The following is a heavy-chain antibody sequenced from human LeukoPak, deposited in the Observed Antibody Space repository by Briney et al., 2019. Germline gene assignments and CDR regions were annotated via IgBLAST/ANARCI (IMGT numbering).Heavy chain of an antibody. V-gene: IGHV3-48*03. CDR3: ARDFTYYDFWSGYYYYYYMDV. CDR2: ISSSGSTI. Sequence: GGSLRLSFAASGFTFSSYEMNWVRQAPGKGLEWFSYISSSGSTIYYADSVKGRFTISRDNAKNSLYLQMNSLRAEDTAVYYCARDFTYYDFWSGYYYYYYMDVWGKGTTVTVSS. J-gene: IGHJ6*03. CDR1: GFTFSSYE. D-gene: IGHD3-3*01.